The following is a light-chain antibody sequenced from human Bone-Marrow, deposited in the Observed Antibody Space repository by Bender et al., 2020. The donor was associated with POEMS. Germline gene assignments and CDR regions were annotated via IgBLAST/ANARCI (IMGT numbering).Light chain of an antibody. J-gene: IGLJ3*02. CDR3: CSYAGSSTLV. CDR2: DVD. V-gene: IGLV2-11*01. Sequence: QSALTQPRSMSGSLGQSVTISCTRTSSDGYNYVSWYQQHPGKAPKPMIYDVDKRPSGVSNRFSGSKSGNTASLTISGLQAEDEADYCCCSYAGSSTLVFGGGTKVTVL. CDR1: SSDGYNY.